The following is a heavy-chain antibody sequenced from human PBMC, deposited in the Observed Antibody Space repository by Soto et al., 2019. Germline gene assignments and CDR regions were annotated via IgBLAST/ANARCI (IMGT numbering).Heavy chain of an antibody. CDR1: GFTFSIYS. J-gene: IGHJ3*02. V-gene: IGHV3-23*01. CDR3: AKDWTSI. Sequence: EVQLLESGGGLVQPGGSLRISCAASGFTFSIYSMTWVRQAPGKGLEWVSTISGSGGSTYYTDSVKGRFTISRDNSKNTLFLQLNSLRAGDTAVYYCAKDWTSIWGQGTMVTVCS. D-gene: IGHD3-3*01. CDR2: ISGSGGST.